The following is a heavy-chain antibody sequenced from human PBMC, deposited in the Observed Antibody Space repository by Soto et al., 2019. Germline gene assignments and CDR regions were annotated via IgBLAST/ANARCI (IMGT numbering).Heavy chain of an antibody. Sequence: QVQLQESGPGLVKPSQTLSRTCTVSGGSITSSGYYWSWIRQHPGEGLEWIGFTSNSGSTSYNPSLKSRVTISVDTSSNQFSLNLKSVTAADTAVYYCARGGGSTKVDYWGRGTLVTVSP. CDR3: ARGGGSTKVDY. D-gene: IGHD2-2*01. J-gene: IGHJ4*02. CDR1: GGSITSSGYY. V-gene: IGHV4-31*03. CDR2: TSNSGST.